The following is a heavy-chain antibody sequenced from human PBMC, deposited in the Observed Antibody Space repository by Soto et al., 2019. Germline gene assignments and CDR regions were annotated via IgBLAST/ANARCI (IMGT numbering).Heavy chain of an antibody. CDR3: AKDFDYDSSGLLDY. CDR2: ISGSGGST. Sequence: GGSLRLSCAASGFTFSSYAMSWVRQAPGKGLEWVSAISGSGGSTYYADSVKGRFTISRDNSKNTLYLQMNSLRAEDTAVYYCAKDFDYDSSGLLDYWGQGTLVTVSS. D-gene: IGHD3-22*01. CDR1: GFTFSSYA. J-gene: IGHJ4*02. V-gene: IGHV3-23*01.